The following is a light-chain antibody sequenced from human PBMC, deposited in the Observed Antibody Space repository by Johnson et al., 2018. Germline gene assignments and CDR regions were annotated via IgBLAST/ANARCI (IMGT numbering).Light chain of an antibody. J-gene: IGLJ1*01. Sequence: QSVLTQPPSVSAAPGQKVTISCSGSSSNIGNNYVSWYQQLPGTAPKLLIYENNKRPSGIPDRFSGSKSGTSATLGITGLQTGDEADYYCGTWDSRLSAGNVFGTVTKATVL. V-gene: IGLV1-51*02. CDR3: GTWDSRLSAGNV. CDR1: SSNIGNNY. CDR2: ENN.